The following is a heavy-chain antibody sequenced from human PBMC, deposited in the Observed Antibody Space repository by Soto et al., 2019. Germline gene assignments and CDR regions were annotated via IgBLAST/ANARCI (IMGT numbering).Heavy chain of an antibody. V-gene: IGHV2-5*02. D-gene: IGHD2-21*02. CDR2: IYWDGDK. J-gene: IGHJ6*02. Sequence: SGPTLVNPTQTLTLTCTFSGFSLNTGGLGVGWIRQPPGKALEWLALIYWDGDKRYSPSLESRLSITKDTSNNQVVLTMTDMDPVDTATYYCVHSRCGGDCLQSYSAHYYYGLGVWGQGTTVTVSS. CDR3: VHSRCGGDCLQSYSAHYYYGLGV. CDR1: GFSLNTGGLG.